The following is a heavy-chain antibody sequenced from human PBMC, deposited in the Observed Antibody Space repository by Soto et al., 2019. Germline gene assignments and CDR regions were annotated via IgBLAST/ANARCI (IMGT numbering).Heavy chain of an antibody. D-gene: IGHD5-12*01. Sequence: VQLVESGGGLVQPGGSLRLSCAASGFTFSNYGMHWVRQAPGKGLEWVAVIWYDGSNKYYADSVKGRFTISRDNSKNTLYLQMNSLRAEDTAVYYCARDQGGLVATIPDPGYFQHWGQGTLVTVSS. CDR1: GFTFSNYG. J-gene: IGHJ1*01. CDR3: ARDQGGLVATIPDPGYFQH. V-gene: IGHV3-33*01. CDR2: IWYDGSNK.